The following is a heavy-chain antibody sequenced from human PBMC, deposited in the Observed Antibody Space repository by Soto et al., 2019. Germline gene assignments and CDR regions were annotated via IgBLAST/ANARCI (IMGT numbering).Heavy chain of an antibody. CDR1: GFTFSSYW. CDR3: AKDVHIAATEH. V-gene: IGHV3-74*01. J-gene: IGHJ4*02. Sequence: GGSLRLSCAASGFTFSSYWMHWVRQAPGKGLVWVSRINPHGSSTNYADSVKGRFTISRDNAKNTVYLQMNGLRVEDTAVYYCAKDVHIAATEHWGQGTLVTVSS. CDR2: INPHGSST. D-gene: IGHD6-13*01.